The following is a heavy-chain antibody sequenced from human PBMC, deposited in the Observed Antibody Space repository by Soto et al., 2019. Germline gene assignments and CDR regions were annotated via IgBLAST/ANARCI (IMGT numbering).Heavy chain of an antibody. CDR1: GFTFSSYG. V-gene: IGHV3-30*18. J-gene: IGHJ4*02. CDR3: AKDRSGSYSNAFDY. D-gene: IGHD1-26*01. Sequence: QVQLVESGGGVVQPGRSLRLSCAASGFTFSSYGMHWVRQAPGKGLEWVAVISYDGSNKYYADSVKGRFTISRDNSKNTLYLQMNSLRAEDTDVYYCAKDRSGSYSNAFDYWGQGTLVTVSS. CDR2: ISYDGSNK.